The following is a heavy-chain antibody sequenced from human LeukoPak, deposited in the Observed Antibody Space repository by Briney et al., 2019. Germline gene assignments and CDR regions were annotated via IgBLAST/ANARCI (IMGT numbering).Heavy chain of an antibody. J-gene: IGHJ4*02. V-gene: IGHV4-39*01. CDR1: GGSISSSSYY. Sequence: PSETLSLTCTVSGGSISSSSYYWGWIRQPPGEGLEWIGSIYYSGSTYYNPSLKSRVTISVDTSKNQFSLKLSSVTAADTAVYYCARLDPAEGLNFDYWGQGTLVTVSS. D-gene: IGHD6-13*01. CDR3: ARLDPAEGLNFDY. CDR2: IYYSGST.